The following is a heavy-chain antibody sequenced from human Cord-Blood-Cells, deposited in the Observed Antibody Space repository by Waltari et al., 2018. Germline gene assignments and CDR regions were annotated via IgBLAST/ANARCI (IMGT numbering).Heavy chain of an antibody. J-gene: IGHJ4*02. V-gene: IGHV4-38-2*01. CDR1: GYSISSGYY. CDR3: ARLIAAAGTIDY. CDR2: IYHSGST. D-gene: IGHD6-13*01. Sequence: QVQLQESGPGLVKPSETLSLTCAVSGYSISSGYYCGWIRQPPGKGLEWIGSIYHSGSTYYNPSLKSRVTISVDTSKNQFSLKLSSVTAADTAVYYCARLIAAAGTIDYWGQGTLVTVSS.